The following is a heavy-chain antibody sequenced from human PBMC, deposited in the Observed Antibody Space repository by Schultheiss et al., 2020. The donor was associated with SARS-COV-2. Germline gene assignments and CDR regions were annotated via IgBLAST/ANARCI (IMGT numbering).Heavy chain of an antibody. J-gene: IGHJ5*02. D-gene: IGHD5-24*01. V-gene: IGHV4-39*02. CDR1: GGSISSSSYY. CDR2: IYYSGST. CDR3: ARDMLGGDGYNWDWFDP. Sequence: SETLSLTCTVSGGSISSSSYYWGWIRQPPGKGLEWIGSIYYSGSTYYNPSLKSRVTISVDTSKNQFSLKLSSVTAADTAVYYCARDMLGGDGYNWDWFDPWGQGTLVTVSS.